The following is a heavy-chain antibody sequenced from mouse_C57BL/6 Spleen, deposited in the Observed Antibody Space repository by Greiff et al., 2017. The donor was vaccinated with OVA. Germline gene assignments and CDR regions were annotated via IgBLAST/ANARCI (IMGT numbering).Heavy chain of an antibody. CDR3: ASYGSRYGVAMDY. V-gene: IGHV5-17*01. Sequence: EVKLEESGGGLVKPGGSLKLSCAASGFTFSDYGMHWVRQAPEKGLEWVAYISSGSSTIYYADTVKGRFTISRDNAKNTLFLQMTSLRSEDTDMYYCASYGSRYGVAMDYWGQGTSVTVSS. CDR2: ISSGSSTI. CDR1: GFTFSDYG. D-gene: IGHD1-1*01. J-gene: IGHJ4*01.